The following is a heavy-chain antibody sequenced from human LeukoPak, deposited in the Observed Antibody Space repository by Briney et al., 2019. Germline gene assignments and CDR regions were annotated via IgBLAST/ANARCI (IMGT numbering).Heavy chain of an antibody. D-gene: IGHD6-13*01. Sequence: GGSLRLSCVAPGFTFSSYSMNWVRQAPGKGLEWVSSISSSSSYIYYADSVKGRFTISRDNAKNSLYLQMNSLRAEDTAVYYCARILNSSRLFDYWGQGTLVTVSS. CDR1: GFTFSSYS. V-gene: IGHV3-21*01. CDR2: ISSSSSYI. CDR3: ARILNSSRLFDY. J-gene: IGHJ4*02.